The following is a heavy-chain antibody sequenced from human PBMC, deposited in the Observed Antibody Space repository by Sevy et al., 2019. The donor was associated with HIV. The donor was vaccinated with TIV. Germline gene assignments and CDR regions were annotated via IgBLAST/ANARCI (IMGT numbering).Heavy chain of an antibody. CDR1: GFTFSSYA. Sequence: GGCLRLSCAASGFTFSSYAMHWVRQAPGKGLEWVAVISYDGSNKYYADSVKGRFTISRDNSKNTLYLQMNSLRAEDTAVYYCARDNGDSSGYYLDYWGQGTLVTVSS. J-gene: IGHJ4*02. D-gene: IGHD3-22*01. CDR3: ARDNGDSSGYYLDY. CDR2: ISYDGSNK. V-gene: IGHV3-30-3*01.